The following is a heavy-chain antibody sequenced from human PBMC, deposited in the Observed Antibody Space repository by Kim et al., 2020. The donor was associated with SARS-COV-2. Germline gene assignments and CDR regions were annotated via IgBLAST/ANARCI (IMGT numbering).Heavy chain of an antibody. CDR1: GGTFSSYA. Sequence: SVKVSCKASGGTFSSYAISWVRQAPGQGLEWMGGIIPIFGTANYAQKFQGRVTITADESTSTAYMELSSLRSEDTAVYYCARQSGYTVVTLRGAFDIWGQGTMVTVSS. J-gene: IGHJ3*02. V-gene: IGHV1-69*13. CDR2: IIPIFGTA. D-gene: IGHD2-15*01. CDR3: ARQSGYTVVTLRGAFDI.